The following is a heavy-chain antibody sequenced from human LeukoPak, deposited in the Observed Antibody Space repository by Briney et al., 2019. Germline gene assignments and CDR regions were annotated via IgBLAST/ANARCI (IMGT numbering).Heavy chain of an antibody. J-gene: IGHJ4*02. CDR1: GGSFSGYY. D-gene: IGHD1-26*01. V-gene: IGHV4-34*01. Sequence: ASETLSLTCAVYGGSFSGYYWRWIRQPPGKGLEWIGEINHSGSTNYYPSLKSRVTISVDTSKNQFSLKLSSVTAADTAVYYCGGNRVGAKRFDYWGQGTLVTVSS. CDR2: INHSGST. CDR3: GGNRVGAKRFDY.